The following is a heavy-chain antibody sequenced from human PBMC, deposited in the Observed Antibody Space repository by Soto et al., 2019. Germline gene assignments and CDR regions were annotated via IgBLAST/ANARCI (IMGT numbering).Heavy chain of an antibody. J-gene: IGHJ4*02. V-gene: IGHV3-23*01. CDR1: GFTFSSYA. D-gene: IGHD3-9*01. CDR3: AKDLWDILTGWDY. Sequence: EVQLLESGGGLVQPGGSLRLSCAASGFTFSSYAMSWVRQAPGKGLEWVSAISGSGGGTYYADSVKGRFTISRDNSKNTLYLQMNSLRAEDTAVYYCAKDLWDILTGWDYWGQGTLVTVSS. CDR2: ISGSGGGT.